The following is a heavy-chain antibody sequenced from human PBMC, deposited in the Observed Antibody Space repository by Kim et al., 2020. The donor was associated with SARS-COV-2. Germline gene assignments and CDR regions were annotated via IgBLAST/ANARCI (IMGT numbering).Heavy chain of an antibody. CDR1: GGSFSGYY. Sequence: SETLSLTCAVYGGSFSGYYWSWIRQPPGKGLEWIGEINHSGSTNYNPSLKSRVTISVDTSKNQFSLKLSSVTAADTAVYYCARGGGRSGYYQTNDAFDIWGQGTMVTVSS. J-gene: IGHJ3*02. V-gene: IGHV4-34*01. CDR2: INHSGST. D-gene: IGHD3-22*01. CDR3: ARGGGRSGYYQTNDAFDI.